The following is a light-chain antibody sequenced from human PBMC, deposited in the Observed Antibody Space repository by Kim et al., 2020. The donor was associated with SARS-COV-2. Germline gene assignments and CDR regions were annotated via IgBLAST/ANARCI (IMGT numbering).Light chain of an antibody. CDR3: QAWDSSTVV. J-gene: IGLJ2*01. Sequence: SYELTQPPSVSVSPGQTASISCSGDKLEDKYVSWFQQKSGQSPVLIIYQNRRRPSGIPERFSGSNSGNTATLTISGTQAIDEADYYCQAWDSSTVVFGGG. CDR2: QNR. CDR1: KLEDKY. V-gene: IGLV3-1*01.